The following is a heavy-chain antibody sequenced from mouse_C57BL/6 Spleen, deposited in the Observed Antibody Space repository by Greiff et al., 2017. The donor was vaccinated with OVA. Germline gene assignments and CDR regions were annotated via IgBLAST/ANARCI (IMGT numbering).Heavy chain of an antibody. D-gene: IGHD1-1*02. Sequence: EVQRVESGGGLVKPGGSLKLSCAASGFTFSSYAMSWVRQTPEKRLEWVATISDGGSYTYYPDNVKGRFTISRDNAKNNLYLQMSHLKSEDTAMYYCARDQGGFFDYWGQGTTLTVSS. CDR3: ARDQGGFFDY. CDR2: ISDGGSYT. V-gene: IGHV5-4*01. J-gene: IGHJ2*01. CDR1: GFTFSSYA.